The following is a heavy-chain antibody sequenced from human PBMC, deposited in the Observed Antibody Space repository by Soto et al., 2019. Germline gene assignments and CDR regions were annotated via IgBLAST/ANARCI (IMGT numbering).Heavy chain of an antibody. Sequence: QVQLVQSGAEVKKPGSSVKVSCKASGGTFSSYAISWVRQAPGQGLEWMGGIIPIFGTANYAQKFQGRVTITADESTSKAYMELSSLRSEDTAVYYCARAPYYDILTGYYTDYYGMDVWGQGTTVTVSS. CDR1: GGTFSSYA. D-gene: IGHD3-9*01. CDR2: IIPIFGTA. CDR3: ARAPYYDILTGYYTDYYGMDV. J-gene: IGHJ6*02. V-gene: IGHV1-69*01.